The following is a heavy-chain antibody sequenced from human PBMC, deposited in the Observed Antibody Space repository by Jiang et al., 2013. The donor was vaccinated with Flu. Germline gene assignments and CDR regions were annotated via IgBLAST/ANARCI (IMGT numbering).Heavy chain of an antibody. CDR3: ARVRGVAAYYYYGLTS. CDR1: GFTFSSYS. V-gene: IGHV3-48*01. CDR2: ISSSSSTI. D-gene: IGHD2-21*01. Sequence: VQLLESGGGLVQPGGSLRLSCAASGFTFSSYSINWVRQAPGKGLEWVSYISSSSSTIYYADSVKGRFTISRDNAKNLLYLQMNSLRAEDTAVYICARVRGVAAYYYYGLTSGAKGPRSPSP. J-gene: IGHJ6*02.